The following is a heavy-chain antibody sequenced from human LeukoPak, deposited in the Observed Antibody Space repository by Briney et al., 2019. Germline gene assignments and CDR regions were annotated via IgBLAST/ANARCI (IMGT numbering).Heavy chain of an antibody. D-gene: IGHD1-26*01. CDR2: ISFDGRIE. CDR1: GFTFNNYG. V-gene: IGHV3-30*18. J-gene: IGHJ3*02. Sequence: GRSLRLSCAASGFTFNNYGMHWVRQAPGKGLEWVAIISFDGRIEYYVDSVKGRFTISRDKSKNTLYLQMNSLRPEDTAVYYCAKERASMGADAFDIWGQGTMVTVSS. CDR3: AKERASMGADAFDI.